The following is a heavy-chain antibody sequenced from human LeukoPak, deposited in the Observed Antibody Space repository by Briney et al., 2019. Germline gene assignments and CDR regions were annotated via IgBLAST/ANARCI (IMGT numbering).Heavy chain of an antibody. CDR1: GGSITSTYYY. CDR2: IYYTGST. D-gene: IGHD6-19*01. J-gene: IGHJ4*02. V-gene: IGHV4-39*01. CDR3: ARHTHHSGSSPYFDN. Sequence: PSETLPLTCTVSGGSITSTYYYWGCIRQPPGKGLEWIGTIYYTGSTYYSPSLQSRVTISVDTSKNQFSLTLSSVTAADTAVYYCARHTHHSGSSPYFDNSGQETLVTVSS.